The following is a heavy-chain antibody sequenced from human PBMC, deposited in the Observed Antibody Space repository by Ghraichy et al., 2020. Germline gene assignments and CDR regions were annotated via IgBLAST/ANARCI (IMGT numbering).Heavy chain of an antibody. V-gene: IGHV3-23*01. CDR2: IGGIGGSS. D-gene: IGHD3-3*01. J-gene: IGHJ4*02. Sequence: GESLNISCAGSGLKFSSYAMSWVRQAPGKGLEWVAAIGGIGGSSYYADSVKGRFTISRDNSKSTVYLQMNSLRADDTAVYYCAKLPGVVFLPVSYFDCWGQGALVTVSA. CDR3: AKLPGVVFLPVSYFDC. CDR1: GLKFSSYA.